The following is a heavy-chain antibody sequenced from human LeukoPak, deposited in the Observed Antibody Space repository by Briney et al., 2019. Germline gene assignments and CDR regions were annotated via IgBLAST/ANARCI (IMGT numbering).Heavy chain of an antibody. CDR1: SSSSYY. CDR3: AKGAAAGLVDWFDP. Sequence: SSSSYYWGWIRQAPGKGLEWVSSITGRGDETFYADSVKGRFSLSRDNSKNMLYLQMYSLGAEDTAIYYCAKGAAAGLVDWFDPWGQGTLVTVSS. D-gene: IGHD6-13*01. CDR2: ITGRGDET. J-gene: IGHJ5*01. V-gene: IGHV3-23*01.